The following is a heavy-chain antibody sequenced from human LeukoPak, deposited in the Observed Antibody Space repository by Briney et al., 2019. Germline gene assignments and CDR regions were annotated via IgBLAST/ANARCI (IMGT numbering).Heavy chain of an antibody. CDR3: ARDSTIFGVVVALDV. Sequence: GGSLRLSCAASGFTVSSNYMSWVRQAPGKGLEWVSVIYSGGGTYYADSVKGRFTISRDNSKNTLYLQMNSLRAEDTAVYYCARDSTIFGVVVALDVWGKGTTVTVSS. J-gene: IGHJ6*04. V-gene: IGHV3-66*02. D-gene: IGHD3-3*01. CDR2: IYSGGGT. CDR1: GFTVSSNY.